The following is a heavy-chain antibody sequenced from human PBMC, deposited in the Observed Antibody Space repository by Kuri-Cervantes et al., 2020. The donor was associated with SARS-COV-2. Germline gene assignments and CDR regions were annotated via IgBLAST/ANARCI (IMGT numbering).Heavy chain of an antibody. V-gene: IGHV3-11*06. D-gene: IGHD5-18*01. Sequence: GGSLRLSCTASGFIFSDYYMTWIRQAPGKGLEWVSSISSSSSYIYYADSVKGRFTISRDNAKNSLYLQMTSLRAEDTAVYYCARGRGYFGAFDIWGQGTMVTVSS. J-gene: IGHJ3*02. CDR3: ARGRGYFGAFDI. CDR1: GFIFSDYY. CDR2: ISSSSSYI.